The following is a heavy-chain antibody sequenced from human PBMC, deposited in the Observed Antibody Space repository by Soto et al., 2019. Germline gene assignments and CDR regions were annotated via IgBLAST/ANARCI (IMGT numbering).Heavy chain of an antibody. CDR2: IYSSGST. D-gene: IGHD3-3*01. Sequence: SETLSLTCTVTGGTISGYYWTWIRQSAGGGLEWIGRIYSSGSTNYNPSLKSRVTISLDTSMNHFSLRLSSVTASDTAVYYCARGQRFSDWFDPWGQGTLVTVSS. J-gene: IGHJ5*02. CDR3: ARGQRFSDWFDP. V-gene: IGHV4-4*07. CDR1: GGTISGYY.